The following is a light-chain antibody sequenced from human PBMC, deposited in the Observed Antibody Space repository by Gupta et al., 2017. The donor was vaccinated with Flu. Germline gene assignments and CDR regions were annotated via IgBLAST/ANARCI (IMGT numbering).Light chain of an antibody. J-gene: IGLJ1*01. V-gene: IGLV2-14*01. CDR3: SSYTSSSTLV. Sequence: QSALPQPASVSGSPGSSITISCTGTSSDVGGNTYFSWYQQHPGKAPKLMIYEVSNRPSGVSNRFSGSKAGNTASLTIAGLQAEDEADYYCSSYTSSSTLVFGTGTKVTVL. CDR1: SSDVGGNTY. CDR2: EVS.